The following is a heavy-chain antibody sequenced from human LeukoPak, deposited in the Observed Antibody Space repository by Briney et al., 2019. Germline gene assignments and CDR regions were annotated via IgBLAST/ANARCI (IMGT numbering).Heavy chain of an antibody. J-gene: IGHJ4*02. D-gene: IGHD2-15*01. Sequence: ASVKVSCKASGYTFTSYYMHWVRQAPGQGLEWMGIINPSGGGTSYAQKFQGRVTMTRDTYTSTVYMELSSLKSEDTAVYYCAREDCSGGSCYSVYWGQGTLVTVSS. V-gene: IGHV1-46*01. CDR3: AREDCSGGSCYSVY. CDR1: GYTFTSYY. CDR2: INPSGGGT.